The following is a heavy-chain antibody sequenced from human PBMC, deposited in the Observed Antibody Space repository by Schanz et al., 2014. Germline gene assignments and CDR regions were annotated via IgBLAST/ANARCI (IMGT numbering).Heavy chain of an antibody. CDR2: IWFDGNNK. V-gene: IGHV3-33*06. Sequence: QVQLVESGGCVVQPGRSLRLSCAASGFTFSAYGMHWVRQAPGKGLEWVAVIWFDGNNKFYADSVKGRFTVSRDNSKNTVYLQMNSLRAEDTAVYYCAKEESPPSLVDYWGQGTLVTVSS. CDR1: GFTFSAYG. J-gene: IGHJ4*02. CDR3: AKEESPPSLVDY.